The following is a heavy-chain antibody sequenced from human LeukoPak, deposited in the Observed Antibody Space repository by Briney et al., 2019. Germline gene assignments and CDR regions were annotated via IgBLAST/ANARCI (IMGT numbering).Heavy chain of an antibody. J-gene: IGHJ5*01. CDR3: ARVDDISFGRWFDS. CDR1: GFTFDDYG. CDR2: INWNGGST. D-gene: IGHD3-9*01. Sequence: GGSLRLSCAASGFTFDDYGMSWVRQAPGKGLEWVSGINWNGGSTGYADSVKGRFTISRDNAKNSLYLQMNSLRAEDTALYYCARVDDISFGRWFDSWGQGTLVTVSS. V-gene: IGHV3-20*04.